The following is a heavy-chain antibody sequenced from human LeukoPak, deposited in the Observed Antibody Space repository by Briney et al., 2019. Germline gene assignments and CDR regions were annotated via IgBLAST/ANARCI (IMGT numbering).Heavy chain of an antibody. V-gene: IGHV3-48*03. CDR1: GFTFSSYE. D-gene: IGHD5-12*01. Sequence: PGGSLRLSCTASGFTFSSYEMNWVRQAPGKGLEWVSYIWSSGSPTHYADSVKGRFTISRDNAKNSLYLQMSSLRADDTAVYYCARELTDVAGDGLDVWGQATMVTVSS. J-gene: IGHJ3*01. CDR2: IWSSGSPT. CDR3: ARELTDVAGDGLDV.